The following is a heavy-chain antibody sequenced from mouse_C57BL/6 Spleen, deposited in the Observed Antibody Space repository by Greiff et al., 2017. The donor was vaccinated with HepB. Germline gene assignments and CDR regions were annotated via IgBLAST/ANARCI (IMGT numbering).Heavy chain of an antibody. CDR1: GFSLTSYG. CDR3: ARGYGSSYAWFAY. Sequence: VQLVESGPGLVQPSQSLSITCTVSGFSLTSYGVHWVRQSPGKGLEWLGVIWSGGSTDYNAAFISRLSISKDNSKSQVFFKMNSLQADDTAIYYCARGYGSSYAWFAYWGQGTLVTVSA. D-gene: IGHD1-1*01. CDR2: IWSGGST. J-gene: IGHJ3*01. V-gene: IGHV2-2*01.